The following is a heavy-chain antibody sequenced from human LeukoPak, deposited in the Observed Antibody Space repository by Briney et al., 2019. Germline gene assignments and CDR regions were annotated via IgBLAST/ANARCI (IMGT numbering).Heavy chain of an antibody. CDR1: GGSFSGYC. Sequence: SETLSLTCAVYGGSFSGYCWSWIRQPPGKGLEWIGEINHSGSTNYNPSLKSRVTISVDTSKNQFSLKLSSVTAADTAVYYCARRINHGSYSGSVDYWGQGTLVTVSS. D-gene: IGHD1-26*01. CDR2: INHSGST. CDR3: ARRINHGSYSGSVDY. J-gene: IGHJ4*02. V-gene: IGHV4-34*01.